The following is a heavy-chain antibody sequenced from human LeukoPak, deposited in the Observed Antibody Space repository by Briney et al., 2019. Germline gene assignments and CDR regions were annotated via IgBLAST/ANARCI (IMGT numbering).Heavy chain of an antibody. J-gene: IGHJ5*02. CDR1: GYTFTGYY. Sequence: ASVKVSCKASGYTFTGYYMHWVRQAPGQGLEWMGWINPNSGGTNYSQKYQGRVTMTRDASISTAYMELSRLRSDDTAVYYCHSGITIFGVVKHRYLLDPWGQGTLVTVSS. D-gene: IGHD3-3*01. CDR3: HSGITIFGVVKHRYLLDP. CDR2: INPNSGGT. V-gene: IGHV1-2*02.